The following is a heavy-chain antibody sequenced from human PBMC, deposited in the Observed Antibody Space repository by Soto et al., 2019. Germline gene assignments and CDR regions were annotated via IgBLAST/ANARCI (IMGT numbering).Heavy chain of an antibody. D-gene: IGHD2-8*01. Sequence: SETLSLTCTVSGGSISSGDYYWSWIRQPPGKGLEWIGYIYYSGSTYYNPSLKSRVTISVDTSKNQFSLKLSSVTAADTAMSYCARLHAIHNWFDPWGQGTLVTVSS. CDR3: ARLHAIHNWFDP. CDR1: GGSISSGDYY. J-gene: IGHJ5*02. V-gene: IGHV4-30-4*01. CDR2: IYYSGST.